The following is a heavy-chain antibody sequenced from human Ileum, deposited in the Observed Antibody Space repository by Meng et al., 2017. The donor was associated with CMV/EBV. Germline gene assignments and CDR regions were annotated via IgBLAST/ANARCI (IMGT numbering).Heavy chain of an antibody. CDR3: ARDGLNERYFDY. V-gene: IGHV7-4-1*02. J-gene: IGHJ4*02. CDR2: INTNTGNP. D-gene: IGHD3-22*01. Sequence: CKASGYTFTNNNLSWVRQAPGQGPEWMGWINTNTGNPTYARDFTGRFVFSLDTSVSTAYLQISSLKAEDTAVYYCARDGLNERYFDYWGQGTLVTVSS. CDR1: GYTFTNNN.